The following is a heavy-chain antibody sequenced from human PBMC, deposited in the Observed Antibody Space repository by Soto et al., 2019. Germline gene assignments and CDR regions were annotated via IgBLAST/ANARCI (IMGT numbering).Heavy chain of an antibody. V-gene: IGHV1-69*01. CDR2: IIPIFGTA. CDR3: ARGGITMVRGLFDY. Sequence: QVQLVQSGAEVKKPGSSVKFSCKASGGTFSSYAISWVRQAPGQGLEWMGGIIPIFGTANYAQKFQGRVTVAADDSTSTAYMELSSLRSEDTGVYYCARGGITMVRGLFDYWGQGTLVTLSS. J-gene: IGHJ4*02. D-gene: IGHD3-10*01. CDR1: GGTFSSYA.